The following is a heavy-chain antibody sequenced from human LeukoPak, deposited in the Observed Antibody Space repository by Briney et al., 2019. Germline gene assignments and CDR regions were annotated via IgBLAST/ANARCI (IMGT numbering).Heavy chain of an antibody. J-gene: IGHJ4*02. Sequence: SETLSPTCAVSGGSISRYYWSWIRQPPGKGLEWIGYIYYSGSTSYNPSLKSRVTMSIDTSKNQFSLRLSSVTAADTAVYYCASRPGSTAFDYWGQGTLVTVSS. CDR3: ASRPGSTAFDY. V-gene: IGHV4-59*01. D-gene: IGHD6-6*01. CDR2: IYYSGST. CDR1: GGSISRYY.